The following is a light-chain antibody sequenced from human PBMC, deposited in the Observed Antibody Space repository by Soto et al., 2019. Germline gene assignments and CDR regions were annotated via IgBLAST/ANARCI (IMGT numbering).Light chain of an antibody. CDR2: GVS. V-gene: IGKV3-20*01. J-gene: IGKJ1*01. CDR1: QTVSSNY. Sequence: IILTQSPDTLSLSPGERATLSCRASQTVSSNYLAWCQQRPGQAPRLLISGVSSRATGIPDRFSGSGSGRDFLLNISRLEPEDSGMYYCQQYSSSPRTFGQGTKVDIK. CDR3: QQYSSSPRT.